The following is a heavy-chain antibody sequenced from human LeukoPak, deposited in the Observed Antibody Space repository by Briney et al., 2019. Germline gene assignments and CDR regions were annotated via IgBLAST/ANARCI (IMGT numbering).Heavy chain of an antibody. V-gene: IGHV3-73*01. CDR1: GFTFSGSA. CDR3: TRRADSITIFGVVTPSNWIDP. CDR2: IRSKANSYAT. J-gene: IGHJ5*02. Sequence: PGGSLRLSCAASGFTFSGSAMHWVRQASGKGLEWVGRIRSKANSYATAYAASVKGRFTISRDDSKNTAYLQMNSLRTEDTAVYYCTRRADSITIFGVVTPSNWIDPWGQGTLVTVSS. D-gene: IGHD3-3*01.